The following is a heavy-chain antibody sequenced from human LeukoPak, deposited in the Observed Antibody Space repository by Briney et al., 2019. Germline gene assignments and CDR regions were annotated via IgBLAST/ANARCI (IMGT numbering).Heavy chain of an antibody. CDR3: ARDSGYCSGGSCYLTSWGFDY. Sequence: GGSLRLSCAASGFIFSSYAMHWVRQAPGKGLEWVAVISYDGSNKYYADSVKGRFTISRDNSKNTLYLQMNSLRAEDTAVYYCARDSGYCSGGSCYLTSWGFDYWGQGTLVTVSS. D-gene: IGHD2-15*01. CDR1: GFIFSSYA. CDR2: ISYDGSNK. V-gene: IGHV3-30*04. J-gene: IGHJ4*02.